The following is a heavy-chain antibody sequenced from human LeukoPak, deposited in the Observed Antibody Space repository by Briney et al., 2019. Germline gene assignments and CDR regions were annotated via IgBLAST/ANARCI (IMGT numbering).Heavy chain of an antibody. CDR1: GGSISSYY. CDR2: IYYSGST. CDR3: ARVFSYYDILTGYQPYYFDY. J-gene: IGHJ4*02. Sequence: PSETLSLTCTVSGGSISSYYWSWLRQPPGKGLEWIGYIYYSGSTNYNPSLKSRVTISVDTSKNQLSLKLSSVTAADTAVYYCARVFSYYDILTGYQPYYFDYWGQGTLVTVSS. V-gene: IGHV4-59*01. D-gene: IGHD3-9*01.